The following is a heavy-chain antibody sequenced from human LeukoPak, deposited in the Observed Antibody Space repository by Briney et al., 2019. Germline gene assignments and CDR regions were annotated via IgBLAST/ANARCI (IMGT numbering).Heavy chain of an antibody. CDR2: MNPKSGNI. CDR1: GYTFTTYD. J-gene: IGHJ4*02. CDR3: ARGGSRRDYDSSGYPDS. V-gene: IGHV1-8*03. Sequence: ASVKVSCKASGYTFTTYDINWVRQALGQGLEWMGWMNPKSGNIGFAQKFQGRVTFTRNTSISTAYMELSSLSSADSAVYYCARGGSRRDYDSSGYPDSWGQGTLVTVSS. D-gene: IGHD3-22*01.